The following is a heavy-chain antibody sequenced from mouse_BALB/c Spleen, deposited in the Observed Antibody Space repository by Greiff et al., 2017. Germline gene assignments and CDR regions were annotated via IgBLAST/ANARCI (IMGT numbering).Heavy chain of an antibody. D-gene: IGHD1-1*01. CDR3: ARIGSSYEFGYYAMDY. J-gene: IGHJ4*01. V-gene: IGHV1-4*01. Sequence: QVQLKESGAELARPGASVKMSCKASGYTFTSYTMHWVKQRPGQGLEWIGYINPSSGYTNYNQKFKDKATLTADKSSSTAYMQLSSLTSEDSAVYYCARIGSSYEFGYYAMDYWGQGTSVTVSS. CDR2: INPSSGYT. CDR1: GYTFTSYT.